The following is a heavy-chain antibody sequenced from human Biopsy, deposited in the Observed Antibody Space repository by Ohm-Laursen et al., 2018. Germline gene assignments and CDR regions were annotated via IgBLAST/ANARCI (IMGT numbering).Heavy chain of an antibody. CDR2: ISHTGYT. CDR3: ARGSNEYGGLYFPH. J-gene: IGHJ1*01. CDR1: GGSFTGHY. V-gene: IGHV4-59*11. D-gene: IGHD4-23*01. Sequence: ALYLTCTVSGGSFTGHYWTWIRQPPGKGLEWIGHISHTGYTGYKSSLKSRVTISLDTSRKHFSLRLTSLAAADTAVYYCARGSNEYGGLYFPHWGQGTLVTVSS.